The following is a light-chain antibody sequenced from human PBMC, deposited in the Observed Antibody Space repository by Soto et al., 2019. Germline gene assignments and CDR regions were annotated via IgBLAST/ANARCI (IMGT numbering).Light chain of an antibody. CDR2: AAS. CDR1: QDISMY. V-gene: IGKV1-39*01. Sequence: DIQMTQSPSSLSASVRDRVTITCRASQDISMYLNWYQQKPGRAPKLLIYAASSLESGIPSRFSGSGSGTDFTLTISSLQPEDFATYYCQQSFSTPNSFGQGTKLDI. J-gene: IGKJ2*01. CDR3: QQSFSTPNS.